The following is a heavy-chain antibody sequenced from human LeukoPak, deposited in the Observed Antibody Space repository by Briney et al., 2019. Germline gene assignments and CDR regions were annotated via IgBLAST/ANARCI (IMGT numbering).Heavy chain of an antibody. CDR3: ANANCSGGSCYPDPFDY. CDR1: GFTFSSYA. Sequence: GGSLRLSCAASGFTFSSYAMSWVRQAPGKGLEWVSAISGSGGSTYYADSVKGRFTISRDNSKNTLYLQMNSLRAEDTAVYYCANANCSGGSCYPDPFDYWGQGTLVTVSP. D-gene: IGHD2-15*01. CDR2: ISGSGGST. V-gene: IGHV3-23*01. J-gene: IGHJ4*02.